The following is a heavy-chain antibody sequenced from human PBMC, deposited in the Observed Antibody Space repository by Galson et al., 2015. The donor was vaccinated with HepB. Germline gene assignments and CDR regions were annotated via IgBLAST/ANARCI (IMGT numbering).Heavy chain of an antibody. D-gene: IGHD2-15*01. Sequence: SLRLSCAASGFNFGTYWMSWVRLAPGRGLECVAIIKEDGGAKYYVGSVEGRFTISRDNAKNSLFLEMNSLRAEDAAVYYCARHVMGGRSFGYWGQGILVTVSS. J-gene: IGHJ4*02. CDR1: GFNFGTYW. V-gene: IGHV3-7*03. CDR3: ARHVMGGRSFGY. CDR2: IKEDGGAK.